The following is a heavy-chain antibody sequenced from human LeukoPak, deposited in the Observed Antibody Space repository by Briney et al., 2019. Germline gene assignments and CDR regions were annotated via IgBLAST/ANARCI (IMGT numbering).Heavy chain of an antibody. CDR3: ARGGDSSGYYYPLDNWFDP. J-gene: IGHJ5*02. Sequence: SLTLSLTCAVSGGSISSGGYSWSWIRQPPGKGLEWIGYIYHSGSTYYNPSLKSRVTISVDRSKNQFSLKLSSVTAADTAVCYCARGGDSSGYYYPLDNWFDPWGQGTLVTVSS. CDR2: IYHSGST. D-gene: IGHD3-22*01. CDR1: GGSISSGGYS. V-gene: IGHV4-30-2*01.